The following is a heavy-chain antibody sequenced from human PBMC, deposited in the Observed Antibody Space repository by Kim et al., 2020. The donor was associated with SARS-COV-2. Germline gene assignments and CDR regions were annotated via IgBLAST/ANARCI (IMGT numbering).Heavy chain of an antibody. J-gene: IGHJ4*02. CDR2: T. D-gene: IGHD3-10*01. Sequence: TTYAGSVSGRVTITRDSAKNTLLLQMNSLGAEDTACYFCSRDTCGSEDYWGQGTLVTVSS. V-gene: IGHV3-74*03. CDR3: SRDTCGSEDY.